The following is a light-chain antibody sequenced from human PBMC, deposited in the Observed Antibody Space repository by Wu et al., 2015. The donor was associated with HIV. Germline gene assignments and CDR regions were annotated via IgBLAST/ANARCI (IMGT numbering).Light chain of an antibody. J-gene: IGKJ2*03. CDR2: AAS. Sequence: DIQMTQSPSSLSASVGDRVTITCRASQGISNSLAWYQQKPGKAPKLLLYAASRLESGVPSRFSGSGSGTDYTLTISSLQPEDFATYYCQQYYSNLPYSFGQGTKLEIK. CDR3: QQYYSNLPYS. CDR1: QGISNS. V-gene: IGKV1-NL1*01.